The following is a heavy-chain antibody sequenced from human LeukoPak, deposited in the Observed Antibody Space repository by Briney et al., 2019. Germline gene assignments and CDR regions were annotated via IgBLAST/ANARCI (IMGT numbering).Heavy chain of an antibody. CDR2: IYYSGST. J-gene: IGHJ4*02. D-gene: IGHD2-2*01. V-gene: IGHV4-59*01. CDR3: ARFGVPAAIFDY. Sequence: PSETLSLTCTVSGGSISSYYWSWIRQPPGKGPEWIGYIYYSGSTNYNPSLKSRVTISVDTSKNQFSLKLSSVTAADTAVYYCARFGVPAAIFDYWGQGTLVTVSS. CDR1: GGSISSYY.